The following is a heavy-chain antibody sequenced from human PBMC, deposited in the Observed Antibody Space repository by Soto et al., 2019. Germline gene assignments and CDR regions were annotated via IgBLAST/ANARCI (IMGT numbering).Heavy chain of an antibody. J-gene: IGHJ4*02. V-gene: IGHV3-64*01. CDR3: ARVSWYSSSWYDDY. CDR1: GFTFSSYA. D-gene: IGHD6-13*01. Sequence: EVQLVESGGGLVQPGGSLRLSCAASGFTFSSYAMHWVRQAPGKGLEYVSAISSNGGSTYYANSVKGRFTISRDNSKNTLYLQMGSLRAEDMAVYYCARVSWYSSSWYDDYWGQGTLVTVSS. CDR2: ISSNGGST.